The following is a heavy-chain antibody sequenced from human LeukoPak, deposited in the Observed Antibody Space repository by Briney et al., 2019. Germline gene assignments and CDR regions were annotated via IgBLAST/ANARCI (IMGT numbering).Heavy chain of an antibody. CDR3: AKEGYSSSWRFGGGPFDY. J-gene: IGHJ4*02. Sequence: GRSLRLSCATSGFTFDDYAMHWVRQAPGKGLEWVSGISWNSGSIGYADSVKGRFTISRDNAKNSLYLQMNSLRAEDMALYYCAKEGYSSSWRFGGGPFDYWGQGTLVTVSS. CDR2: ISWNSGSI. CDR1: GFTFDDYA. D-gene: IGHD6-13*01. V-gene: IGHV3-9*03.